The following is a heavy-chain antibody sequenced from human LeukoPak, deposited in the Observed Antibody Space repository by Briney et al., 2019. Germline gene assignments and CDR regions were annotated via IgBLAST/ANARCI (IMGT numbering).Heavy chain of an antibody. CDR1: GITFSNYA. V-gene: IGHV3-23*01. Sequence: GGSLRLPCGASGITFSNYAMSWVRQAPGKGLERVSTISGSGGSTYYADSVKGRFTISRDNSKNTLHLQMNSLRAEDTAVYCCAKGEEEYYYYGMDVWGQGTTVTVSS. J-gene: IGHJ6*02. CDR2: ISGSGGST. CDR3: AKGEEEYYYYGMDV. D-gene: IGHD1-26*01.